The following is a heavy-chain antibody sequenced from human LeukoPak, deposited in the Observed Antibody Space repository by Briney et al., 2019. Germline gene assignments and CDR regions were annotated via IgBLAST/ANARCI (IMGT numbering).Heavy chain of an antibody. V-gene: IGHV3-53*01. CDR1: GFTVSSNY. J-gene: IGHJ4*02. CDR3: AREYLDGSGWYAYFDY. CDR2: IYTGGST. Sequence: PGGSLRPSCAASGFTVSSNYMSGVRQAPGKGLEWVSLIYTGGSTYYADSVRGRFTISRDNSKNTLYLQMNSLRAEDTAVYYCAREYLDGSGWYAYFDYWGRGTLVTVSS. D-gene: IGHD6-19*01.